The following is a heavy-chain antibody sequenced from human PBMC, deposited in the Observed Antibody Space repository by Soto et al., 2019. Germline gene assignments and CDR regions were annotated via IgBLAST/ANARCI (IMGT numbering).Heavy chain of an antibody. Sequence: SETLSLTCTVSGGSISSYYWSWIRQPPGKGLEWIGYIYYSGSTNYNPSLKSRVTISVDTSKNQSSLKLSSVTAADTAVYYCAGYSSGWYDNWFDPWGQGTLVTVSS. CDR3: AGYSSGWYDNWFDP. CDR2: IYYSGST. CDR1: GGSISSYY. V-gene: IGHV4-59*01. J-gene: IGHJ5*02. D-gene: IGHD6-19*01.